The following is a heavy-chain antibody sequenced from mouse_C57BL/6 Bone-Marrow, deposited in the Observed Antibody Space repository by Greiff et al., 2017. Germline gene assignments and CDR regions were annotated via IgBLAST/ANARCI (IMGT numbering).Heavy chain of an antibody. CDR2: IYPRDGST. J-gene: IGHJ1*03. CDR1: GYTFTSYD. CDR3: ARGMKWYFDV. V-gene: IGHV1-85*01. Sequence: QVHVKQSGPELVKPGASVKLSCKASGYTFTSYDINWVKQRPGQGLEWIGWIYPRDGSTKYNEKFKGKATLTVDTSSSTAYMELHSLTSEDSAVYFCARGMKWYFDVWGTGTTVTVSS.